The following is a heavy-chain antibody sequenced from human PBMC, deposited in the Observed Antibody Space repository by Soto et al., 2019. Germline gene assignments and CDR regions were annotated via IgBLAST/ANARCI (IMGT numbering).Heavy chain of an antibody. D-gene: IGHD3-16*01. Sequence: QVHLVQSGAEVKKPRSSVKVSCKYSGGTFRTESINWVRQAPGQGLEWMGGILPFFGTADYAPRFQGRVTITADGATATAYMEWSSLTSQDSAVNFCARGDEYVGNSDAFDVWGQGTMVTVSS. J-gene: IGHJ3*01. V-gene: IGHV1-69*13. CDR2: ILPFFGTA. CDR1: GGTFRTES. CDR3: ARGDEYVGNSDAFDV.